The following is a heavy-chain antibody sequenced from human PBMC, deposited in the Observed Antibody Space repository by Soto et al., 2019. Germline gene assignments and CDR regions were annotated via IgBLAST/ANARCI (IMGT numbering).Heavy chain of an antibody. CDR3: ARDLSPYCSSTSCAFDP. CDR1: GASISSSDYY. V-gene: IGHV4-39*07. CDR2: IYYSGTT. D-gene: IGHD2-2*01. Sequence: TSETLSLTCTVSGASISSSDYYWGWVRQTPGKGLDWIGNIYYSGTTYYNPSLKSRVTISVDTSKNQFSLKLSSVTAADTAVYYCARDLSPYCSSTSCAFDPWGQGTLLNVSS. J-gene: IGHJ5*02.